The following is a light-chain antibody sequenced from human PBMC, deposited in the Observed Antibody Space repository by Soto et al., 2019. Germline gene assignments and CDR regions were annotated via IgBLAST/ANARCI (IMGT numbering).Light chain of an antibody. CDR1: QSVSSY. J-gene: IGKJ4*01. CDR2: ETS. V-gene: IGKV3-11*01. CDR3: QQRSNGPPLI. Sequence: EIVLTQSPATLSLSPGERATLSCRASQSVSSYVAWYQQKPGQAPRLLIYETSNRATGIPARFSGSGSGTDFTLTISSLEPEDFALYYRQQRSNGPPLIFGGGTKVEIK.